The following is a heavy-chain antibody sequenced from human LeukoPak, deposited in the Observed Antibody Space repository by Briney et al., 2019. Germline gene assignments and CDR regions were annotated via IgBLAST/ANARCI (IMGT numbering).Heavy chain of an antibody. CDR3: HMYYYDSSGYYFVY. D-gene: IGHD3-22*01. CDR2: IHTSGST. V-gene: IGHV4-4*07. J-gene: IGHJ4*02. CDR1: SGPISSYH. Sequence: SETLSLTCTVSSGPISSYHWSWIRQPAGKGLEWIGRIHTSGSTNYNPSLKSRVTMSLDTSKNQFSLKLSSVTAADTAVYYYHMYYYDSSGYYFVYWGQGTLVTVSS.